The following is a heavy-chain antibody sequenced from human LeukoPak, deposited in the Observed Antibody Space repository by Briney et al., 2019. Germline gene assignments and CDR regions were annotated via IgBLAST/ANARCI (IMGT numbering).Heavy chain of an antibody. J-gene: IGHJ4*02. CDR3: ARHSDCGGDCPFDY. CDR2: IYPGDSES. D-gene: IGHD2-21*02. Sequence: GESLKISCKASGYNLLSYWIAWGRQMPGRGLEGMGVIYPGDSESRYSSSFQGQVAISVDKSINTAYLQWSSLKASDPAIYYCARHSDCGGDCPFDYWGQGTLVTVSS. CDR1: GYNLLSYW. V-gene: IGHV5-51*01.